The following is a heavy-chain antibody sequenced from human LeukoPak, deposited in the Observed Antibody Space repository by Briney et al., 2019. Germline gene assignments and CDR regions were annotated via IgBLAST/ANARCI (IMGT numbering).Heavy chain of an antibody. CDR3: AGSIAARRMGGGYFDY. V-gene: IGHV1-18*01. CDR2: ICAYNGNT. Sequence: ASVKVSCKDSGYTFTSYGISWVRQAPGQGLEWMEWICAYNGNTNYAQKFQGRVTMTRDTSISTAYMELSRLRSDDTAVYYCAGSIAARRMGGGYFDYWGQGTLVTVSS. D-gene: IGHD6-6*01. J-gene: IGHJ4*02. CDR1: GYTFTSYG.